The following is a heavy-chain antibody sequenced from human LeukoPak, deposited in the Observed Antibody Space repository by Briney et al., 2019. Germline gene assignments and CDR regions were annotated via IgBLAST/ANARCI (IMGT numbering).Heavy chain of an antibody. D-gene: IGHD1-14*01. J-gene: IGHJ4*02. CDR3: AAGPDYYFDF. CDR2: IDPSGSYP. CDR1: GYSFTSYW. Sequence: GESLRISCKGSGYSFTSYWINRVRQMPGKGLEWMGKIDPSGSYPNYSPSFQGHVTISTDKSISTAYLQWSSLKASDTAMYYCAAGPDYYFDFWGQGTLVTVSS. V-gene: IGHV5-10-1*01.